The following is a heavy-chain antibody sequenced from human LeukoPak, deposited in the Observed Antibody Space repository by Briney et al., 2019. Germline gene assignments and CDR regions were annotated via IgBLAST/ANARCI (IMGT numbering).Heavy chain of an antibody. V-gene: IGHV1-8*02. CDR1: GYTFTGYY. J-gene: IGHJ4*02. Sequence: ASVKVSCKASGYTFTGYYTHWVRQAPGQGLEWMGRINPNSGNTGYAQKFQGRVTMTRNTSISTAYMELSSLRSEDTAVYYCARGQSGYFDYWGQGTLVTVSS. D-gene: IGHD3-3*01. CDR2: INPNSGNT. CDR3: ARGQSGYFDY.